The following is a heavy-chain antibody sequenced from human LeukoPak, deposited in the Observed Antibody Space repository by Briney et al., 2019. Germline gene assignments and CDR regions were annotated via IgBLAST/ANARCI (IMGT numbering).Heavy chain of an antibody. J-gene: IGHJ4*02. V-gene: IGHV3-7*01. CDR1: GFTFSSYW. Sequence: GGSLRLSCTASGFTFSSYWMSWVRQAPGKGLEWVANIKQDGSEKYYVDSVKGRFTISRDNAKNSLYLQMNSLRAEDTAVYYCARLTSSGDLDYWGQGTLVTVSS. CDR2: IKQDGSEK. D-gene: IGHD3-22*01. CDR3: ARLTSSGDLDY.